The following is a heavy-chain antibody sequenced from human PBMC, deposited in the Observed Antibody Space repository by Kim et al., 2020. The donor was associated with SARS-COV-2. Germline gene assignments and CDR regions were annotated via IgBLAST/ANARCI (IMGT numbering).Heavy chain of an antibody. J-gene: IGHJ4*02. CDR2: INPSGGST. CDR1: GYTFTSYY. Sequence: ASVKVSCKASGYTFTSYYMHWVRQVPVQGLEWMGIINPSGGSTSYAQKFQGRVTMTRDTSTSTVYMELSSLRSEDTAVYYCAVSTVTTSCVDYWGQGTLVTVSS. V-gene: IGHV1-46*01. D-gene: IGHD4-17*01. CDR3: AVSTVTTSCVDY.